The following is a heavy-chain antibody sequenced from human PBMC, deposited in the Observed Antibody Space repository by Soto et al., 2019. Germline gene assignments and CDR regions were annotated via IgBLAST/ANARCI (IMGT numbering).Heavy chain of an antibody. V-gene: IGHV5-10-1*01. D-gene: IGHD6-6*01. CDR2: IDPSDSYT. Sequence: GESLKISCKGSGYSFTSYWISWVRQMPGKGLEWMGIIDPSDSYTNYSPSFQGHVTLSVDKSISTAYLQWSRLKGKDNAMYYRARWAALFDTSSSAANYGMDVWGQGTTVTVSS. CDR1: GYSFTSYW. J-gene: IGHJ6*02. CDR3: ARWAALFDTSSSAANYGMDV.